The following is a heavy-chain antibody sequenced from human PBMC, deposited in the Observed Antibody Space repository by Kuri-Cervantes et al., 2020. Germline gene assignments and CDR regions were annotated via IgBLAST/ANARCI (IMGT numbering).Heavy chain of an antibody. D-gene: IGHD3-10*01. V-gene: IGHV4-61*10. CDR3: ARERITMVRGVTWFDP. CDR2: IYFNGST. CDR1: GDSISRNTYY. J-gene: IGHJ5*02. Sequence: SETLSLTCTVSGDSISRNTYYWNWIRQSAGKGLEWIGHIYFNGSTNYNPSLKSRVSISVDTAKNQFSLKLSSVTAADTAVYYCARERITMVRGVTWFDPWGQGTLVTVSS.